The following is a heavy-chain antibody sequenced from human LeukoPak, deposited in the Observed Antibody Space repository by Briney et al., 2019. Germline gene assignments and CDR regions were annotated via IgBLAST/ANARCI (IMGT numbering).Heavy chain of an antibody. CDR1: GFTFSSYA. J-gene: IGHJ4*02. D-gene: IGHD2-8*01. V-gene: IGHV3-30*04. CDR2: ISYDGNNK. Sequence: GRSLRLSCAASGFTFSSYAMHWVRQAPGKGLEWVAVISYDGNNKYQTDSVQGRFTISRDNSKNTLYLQMNSLRAEDTAVYYCAKDMILYSAGGNYFDYWGQGTLVTVSS. CDR3: AKDMILYSAGGNYFDY.